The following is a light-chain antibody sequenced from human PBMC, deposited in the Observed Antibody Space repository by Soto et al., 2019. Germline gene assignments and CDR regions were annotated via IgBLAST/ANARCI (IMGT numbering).Light chain of an antibody. J-gene: IGKJ4*01. CDR2: GAS. V-gene: IGKV3-20*01. CDR1: QSVSSSF. CDR3: RQYGSSPLT. Sequence: EIVLTQSPGTLSLSPGERATLYCRASQSVSSSFLAWYQQKPGQAPRLLIYGASSRATGIPDRFSGSGSGTDFTLTISRLEPEDVAVYYCRQYGSSPLTFGGGTKVEIK.